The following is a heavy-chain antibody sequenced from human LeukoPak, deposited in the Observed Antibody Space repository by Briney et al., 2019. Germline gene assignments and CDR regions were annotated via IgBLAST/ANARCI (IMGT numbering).Heavy chain of an antibody. CDR1: ACTFSSYV. CDR2: ISGSGGST. D-gene: IGHD3-10*01. CDR3: TRERDYYASGSLDY. Sequence: GGSLRLSCAASACTFSSYVTSWVRQAPGKGLEWVSGISGSGGSTYYADSVRGRFTISRDNSKNTLYLQMNSLRVEDTALYYCTRERDYYASGSLDYWGQGTLVTVSS. J-gene: IGHJ4*02. V-gene: IGHV3-23*01.